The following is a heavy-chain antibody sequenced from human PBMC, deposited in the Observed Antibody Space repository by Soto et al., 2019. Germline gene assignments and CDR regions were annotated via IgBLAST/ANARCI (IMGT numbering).Heavy chain of an antibody. CDR2: ISAYNGNT. CDR3: ARVNRDGWLPLGYYYYMDV. CDR1: GYTFTSYG. J-gene: IGHJ6*03. D-gene: IGHD5-12*01. Sequence: ASVKVSCKASGYTFTSYGISWVRQAPGQGLEWMGWISAYNGNTNYAQKLQGRVTMTTDTSTSTAYMELRSLRSDDTAVYYCARVNRDGWLPLGYYYYMDVWGKGTTVTVSS. V-gene: IGHV1-18*01.